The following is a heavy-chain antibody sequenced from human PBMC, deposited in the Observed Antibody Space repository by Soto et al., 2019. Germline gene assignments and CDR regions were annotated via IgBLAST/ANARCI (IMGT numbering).Heavy chain of an antibody. CDR1: GYTFTSHG. J-gene: IGHJ6*02. CDR2: ISAYNGNT. V-gene: IGHV1-18*01. CDR3: ARAPFYGDYVDYYGMDV. Sequence: QVQLVQSGAEVKKPGASVKVSCKASGYTFTSHGISWVRQAPGQGLEWMGWISAYNGNTNYAQKLQGRVTMTTDTSTSTAYMELRSLRSDDTAVYYCARAPFYGDYVDYYGMDVWGQGTTVTVSS. D-gene: IGHD4-17*01.